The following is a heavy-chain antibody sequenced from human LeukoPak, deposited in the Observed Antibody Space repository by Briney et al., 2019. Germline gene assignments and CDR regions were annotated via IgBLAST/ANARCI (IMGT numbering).Heavy chain of an antibody. Sequence: PSETLSLTCTVSGGSISSSNYYWGCIRQPPGKGLEWIGIIYYSGRTYYNPSLKSRVTISVDTSKNQFSLKVSSVTAADTAVYYCGRLAYCNGGSCNWDPWGQGTLVTVSS. D-gene: IGHD2-15*01. CDR1: GGSISSSNYY. CDR2: IYYSGRT. J-gene: IGHJ5*02. V-gene: IGHV4-39*01. CDR3: GRLAYCNGGSCNWDP.